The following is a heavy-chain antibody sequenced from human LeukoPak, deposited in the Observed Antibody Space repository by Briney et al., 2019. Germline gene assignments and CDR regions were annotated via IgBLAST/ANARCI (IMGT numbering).Heavy chain of an antibody. CDR3: ARPRGYSGYDIGDY. CDR1: GCTFSSYA. D-gene: IGHD5-12*01. V-gene: IGHV3-30*04. J-gene: IGHJ4*02. CDR2: ISYDGSNK. Sequence: PGRSLRLSCAASGCTFSSYAMHWVRQAPGKGLEWVAVISYDGSNKYYADSVKGRFTISRDNSKNTLYLQMNSLRAEDTAVYYCARPRGYSGYDIGDYWGQGTLVTVSS.